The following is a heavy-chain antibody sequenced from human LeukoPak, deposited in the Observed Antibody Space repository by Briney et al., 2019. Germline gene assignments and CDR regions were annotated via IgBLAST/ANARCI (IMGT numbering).Heavy chain of an antibody. J-gene: IGHJ4*02. V-gene: IGHV1-2*02. CDR2: INPNNGGT. CDR3: ARDLGIAAAGTQY. Sequence: ASVKVSCKASGYTFTDYYMYWVRQAPGQGLEWMGWINPNNGGTNYAQKFQGRVTMTRDTSISTAYMELSRLRSDDTAVYYCARDLGIAAAGTQYWGQGTLVTVSP. CDR1: GYTFTDYY. D-gene: IGHD6-13*01.